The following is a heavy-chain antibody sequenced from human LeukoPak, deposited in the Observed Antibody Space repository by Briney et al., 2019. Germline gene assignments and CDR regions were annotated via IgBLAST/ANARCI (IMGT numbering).Heavy chain of an antibody. CDR1: GGSFSGYY. V-gene: IGHV4-34*01. D-gene: IGHD3-10*01. CDR3: SRGGPSYYYGSGSYYY. CDR2: INHSGST. Sequence: PSETLSLTCAVYGGSFSGYYWSWIRQPPGKGLEWIGEINHSGSTNYNPSLKSRVTISVDTSKNQFSLKLSFVTAADTAVYYCSRGGPSYYYGSGSYYYWGQGTLVTVSS. J-gene: IGHJ4*02.